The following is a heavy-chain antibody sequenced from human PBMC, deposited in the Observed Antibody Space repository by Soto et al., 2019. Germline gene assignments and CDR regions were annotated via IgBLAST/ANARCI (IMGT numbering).Heavy chain of an antibody. CDR2: ISAYNGNT. J-gene: IGHJ4*02. CDR3: ARARPFLKLRHFDWLLTEHDY. D-gene: IGHD3-9*01. V-gene: IGHV1-18*01. CDR1: GYTFTSYG. Sequence: GASVKVSCKASGYTFTSYGISWVRQAPGQGLEWMGWISAYNGNTNYAQKLQGRVTMTTDTSTSTAYMELRSLRSDDTAVYYCARARPFLKLRHFDWLLTEHDYWGQGTLVTVSS.